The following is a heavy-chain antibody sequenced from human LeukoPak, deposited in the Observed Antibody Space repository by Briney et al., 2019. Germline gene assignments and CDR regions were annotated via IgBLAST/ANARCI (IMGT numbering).Heavy chain of an antibody. V-gene: IGHV1-8*01. CDR1: GYTLTSYD. CDR3: ARVRITMVRGVIRGGGLVY. D-gene: IGHD3-10*01. Sequence: GASVKVSCKASGYTLTSYDINWVRQATGQGLEWMGWMNPNSGNTGYAQKFQGRVTMTRNTSISTAYMELSSLRSEDTAVYYCARVRITMVRGVIRGGGLVYWGQGTLVTVSS. J-gene: IGHJ4*02. CDR2: MNPNSGNT.